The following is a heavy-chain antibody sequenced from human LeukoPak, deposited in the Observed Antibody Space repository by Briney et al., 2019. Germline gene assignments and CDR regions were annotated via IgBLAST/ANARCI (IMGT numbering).Heavy chain of an antibody. V-gene: IGHV3-74*01. Sequence: GGSLRLSCAASGFTFSRYWIHWVRQAPGKGLEWVSRINPDGSTTTYADSVKGRFTISRDNAKNMVYLQMNSLRAEDTAVYYCAKEFGIAAAEEAFDICGQGTMVTVSS. CDR3: AKEFGIAAAEEAFDI. CDR1: GFTFSRYW. J-gene: IGHJ3*02. CDR2: INPDGSTT. D-gene: IGHD6-13*01.